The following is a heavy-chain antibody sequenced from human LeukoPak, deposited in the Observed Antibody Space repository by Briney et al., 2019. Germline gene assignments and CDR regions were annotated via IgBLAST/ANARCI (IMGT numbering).Heavy chain of an antibody. CDR1: GGSISSYY. Sequence: SETLSLTCTVSGGSISSYYWSWIRQPPGKGLEWIGYIYYSGSTNCNPSLKSRVTISVDTSKNQFSLKLSSVTAADTAVYYCASLYYGSGSSQNWFDPWGQGTLVTVSS. J-gene: IGHJ5*02. CDR2: IYYSGST. CDR3: ASLYYGSGSSQNWFDP. D-gene: IGHD3-10*01. V-gene: IGHV4-59*01.